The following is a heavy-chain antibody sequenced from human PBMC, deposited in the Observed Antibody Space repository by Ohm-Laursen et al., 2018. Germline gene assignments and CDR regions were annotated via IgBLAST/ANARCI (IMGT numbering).Heavy chain of an antibody. Sequence: ASVKVSCKASSYTFARFEIIWVRQAPGQGLEWMGWISAYNGNTDSAQKLQGRVTMTTDTSTSTAYMELRSLTSDDTAVYYCARHSHYYDSSGYHWYFDLWGRGNLVTVSS. J-gene: IGHJ2*01. D-gene: IGHD3-22*01. CDR3: ARHSHYYDSSGYHWYFDL. CDR2: ISAYNGNT. CDR1: SYTFARFE. V-gene: IGHV1-18*01.